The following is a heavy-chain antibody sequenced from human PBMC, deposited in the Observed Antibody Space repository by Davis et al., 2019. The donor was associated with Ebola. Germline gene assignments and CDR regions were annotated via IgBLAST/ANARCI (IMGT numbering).Heavy chain of an antibody. D-gene: IGHD3-10*01. Sequence: PSETLSLTCTVSGGSISSYYWSWIRQPPGKGLEWIGYIYYSGSTNYNPSLKSRVTISVDTSKNQFSLKLSSVTAADTAVYYCASGGLLWFGDPSYGMDVWGQGTTVTVSS. J-gene: IGHJ6*02. CDR3: ASGGLLWFGDPSYGMDV. CDR2: IYYSGST. V-gene: IGHV4-59*01. CDR1: GGSISSYY.